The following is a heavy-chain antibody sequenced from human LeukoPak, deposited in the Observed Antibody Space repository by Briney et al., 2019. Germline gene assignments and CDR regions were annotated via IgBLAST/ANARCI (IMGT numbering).Heavy chain of an antibody. CDR2: IYYSGST. V-gene: IGHV4-59*01. Sequence: SETLSLTCAVYGGSFSGYYWSWIRQPPGKGLEWIGYIYYSGSTNYNPSLKSRVTISVDTSKNQFSLKLSSVTAADTAVYYCARAKKWLLDYWGQGTLVTVSS. CDR1: GGSFSGYY. D-gene: IGHD5-12*01. CDR3: ARAKKWLLDY. J-gene: IGHJ4*02.